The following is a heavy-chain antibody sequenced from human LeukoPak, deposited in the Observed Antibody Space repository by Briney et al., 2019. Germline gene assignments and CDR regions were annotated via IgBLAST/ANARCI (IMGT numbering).Heavy chain of an antibody. J-gene: IGHJ3*02. CDR3: ARDRGDGYKGDTFDI. V-gene: IGHV1-18*01. D-gene: IGHD5-24*01. CDR1: GYTFTNYG. Sequence: ASVKVSCKASGYTFTNYGISWVRQAPGQGLEWMGYIIAYNGNTNYAQNFQGRVTMTTDTSTSTAYMELRSLRFDDTAVYYCARDRGDGYKGDTFDIWGQGTMVTVSS. CDR2: IIAYNGNT.